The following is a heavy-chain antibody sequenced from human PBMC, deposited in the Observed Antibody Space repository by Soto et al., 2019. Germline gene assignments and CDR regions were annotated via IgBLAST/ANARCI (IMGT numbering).Heavy chain of an antibody. CDR3: ARGYTQFDY. J-gene: IGHJ4*02. D-gene: IGHD5-18*01. Sequence: EVQLVESGGGLVRPGGSLRLSCATSGFTFISHTMNWVRQAPGKGLEWVSSISSSSNYIYYADSVKGRFTISRDNAKSSLYLQMDSLRAEDTAVYYCARGYTQFDYCGQGTLVIVSS. CDR1: GFTFISHT. V-gene: IGHV3-21*01. CDR2: ISSSSNYI.